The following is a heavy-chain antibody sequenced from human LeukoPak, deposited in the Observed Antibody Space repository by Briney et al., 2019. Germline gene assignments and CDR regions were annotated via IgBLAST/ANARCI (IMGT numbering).Heavy chain of an antibody. CDR2: ISPNSGGT. D-gene: IGHD6-19*01. V-gene: IGHV1-2*02. Sequence: ASVKVSCKASGYTFTGYCIHWVRQASGQGLEWMGWISPNSGGTKYAQKFQGRVTMTRDTSISTAYMELSSLTSDDTAVYYCARDPLRGSSGWYEWGQGTLVTVSS. J-gene: IGHJ4*02. CDR1: GYTFTGYC. CDR3: ARDPLRGSSGWYE.